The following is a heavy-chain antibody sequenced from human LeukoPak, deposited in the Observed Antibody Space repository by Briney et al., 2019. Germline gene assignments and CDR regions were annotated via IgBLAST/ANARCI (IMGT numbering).Heavy chain of an antibody. CDR1: GFTFSSFT. D-gene: IGHD1-14*01. Sequence: MAGGSLRLSCTASGFTFSSFTMNWVRQAPGKGLEWVPSISGSSSDIYYADSVKGRFTISRDNAENSLFLQMNSLRAEDTAVYYCARNRPPDVWGQGTTVTVSS. CDR2: ISGSSSDI. V-gene: IGHV3-21*01. J-gene: IGHJ6*02. CDR3: ARNRPPDV.